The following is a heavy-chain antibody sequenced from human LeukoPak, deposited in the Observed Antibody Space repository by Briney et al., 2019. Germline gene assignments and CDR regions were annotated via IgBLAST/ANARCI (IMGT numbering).Heavy chain of an antibody. CDR3: ARVGRGIAAPFDY. D-gene: IGHD6-13*01. CDR1: GFTVSSNY. J-gene: IGHJ4*02. Sequence: PGGSLRISCAASGFTVSSNYMTWVRQAPGKGLEWVSVIYSGGSTYYADSVKGRFTISRDNSKNTLYLQMNSLRAEDTAVYYCARVGRGIAAPFDYWGQGTLVTVSS. CDR2: IYSGGST. V-gene: IGHV3-53*05.